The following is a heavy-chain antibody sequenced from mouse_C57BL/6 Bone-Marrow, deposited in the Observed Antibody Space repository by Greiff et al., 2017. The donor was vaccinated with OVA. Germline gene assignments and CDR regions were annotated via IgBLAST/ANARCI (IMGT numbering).Heavy chain of an antibody. V-gene: IGHV1-18*01. J-gene: IGHJ1*03. CDR2: INPNNGGT. D-gene: IGHD2-3*01. Sequence: EVQGVESGPELVKPGASVKIPCKASGYTFTDYNMDWVKQSHGKSLEWIGDINPNNGGTIYNQKFKGKATLTVDKSSSTAYMELRSLTSEDTAVYYCARGWLLPWYFDVWGTGTTVTVSS. CDR3: ARGWLLPWYFDV. CDR1: GYTFTDYN.